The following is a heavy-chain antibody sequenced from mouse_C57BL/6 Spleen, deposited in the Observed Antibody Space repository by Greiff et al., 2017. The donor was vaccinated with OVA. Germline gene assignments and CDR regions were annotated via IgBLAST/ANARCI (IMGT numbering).Heavy chain of an antibody. CDR1: GYTFTDYY. V-gene: IGHV1-26*01. Sequence: VQLQQSGPELVKPGASVKISCKASGYTFTDYYMNWVKQSHGKSLEWIGDINPNNGGTSYNQKFKGKATLTVDKSSSTAYMELRSLTSEDSAVYYCARGDYDDDRNAMDYWGQGTSVTVSS. CDR3: ARGDYDDDRNAMDY. CDR2: INPNNGGT. D-gene: IGHD2-4*01. J-gene: IGHJ4*01.